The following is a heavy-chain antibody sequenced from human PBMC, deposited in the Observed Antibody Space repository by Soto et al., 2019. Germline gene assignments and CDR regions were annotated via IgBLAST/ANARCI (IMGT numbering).Heavy chain of an antibody. V-gene: IGHV2-5*02. CDR2: NYWDDSK. D-gene: IGHD4-17*01. Sequence: QITLKESGPTLVKPTQTLTLTCTFSGFSLSTSGVGVGWIRQPPGKALEWLAVNYWDDSKHYSPSLKSRLTITKETSKSLVVLTLPNMDPVDTATYYCAHKGYGDYPIDYWGQGTLVTVSS. CDR1: GFSLSTSGVG. CDR3: AHKGYGDYPIDY. J-gene: IGHJ4*02.